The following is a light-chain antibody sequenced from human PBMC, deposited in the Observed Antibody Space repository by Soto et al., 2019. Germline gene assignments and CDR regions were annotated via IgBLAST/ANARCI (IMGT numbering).Light chain of an antibody. J-gene: IGLJ2*01. CDR1: SSDVGNYNL. Sequence: QSVLTQPASVSGSPGQSITISCTGTSSDVGNYNLVSWYQQHPGKAPKLMIYEVSKRPSGVSNRFSGSKSGNTASLTISGLQAEDEAEYYCCSYAGSYTHVVFGGGTKVTVL. CDR2: EVS. CDR3: CSYAGSYTHVV. V-gene: IGLV2-23*02.